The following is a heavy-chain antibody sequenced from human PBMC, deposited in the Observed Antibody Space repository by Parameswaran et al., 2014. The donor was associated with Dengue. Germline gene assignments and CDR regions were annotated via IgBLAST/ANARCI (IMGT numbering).Heavy chain of an antibody. J-gene: IGHJ4*02. CDR2: ISSSGSTI. CDR3: ARNALDSIAAAGSYYFDY. V-gene: IGHV3-11*01. D-gene: IGHD6-13*01. Sequence: RWIRQPQEGLEWVSYISSSGSTIYYADSVKGRFTISRDNAKNSLYLQMNSLRAEDTAVYYCARNALDSIAAAGSYYFDYWGQGTLVTVSS.